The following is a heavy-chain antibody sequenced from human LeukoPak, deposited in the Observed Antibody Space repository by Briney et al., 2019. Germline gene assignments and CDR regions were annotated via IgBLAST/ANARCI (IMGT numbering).Heavy chain of an antibody. J-gene: IGHJ6*04. V-gene: IGHV3-48*01. Sequence: GGSLRLSCAASGFTFDDYGMNWVRQAPGRGLEWVSYISSSSTTIYYADSVKGRFTISRDNAKNSLYLQMNSLRAGDTALYYCARDSVGDVWGKGTTVTVSS. D-gene: IGHD1-26*01. CDR1: GFTFDDYG. CDR3: ARDSVGDV. CDR2: ISSSSTTI.